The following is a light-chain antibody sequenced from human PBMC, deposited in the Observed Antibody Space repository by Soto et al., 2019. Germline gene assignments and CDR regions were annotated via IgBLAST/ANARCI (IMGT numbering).Light chain of an antibody. CDR1: SSDVGGYKY. V-gene: IGLV2-8*01. Sequence: QSVLTQPPSASGSPGQSVTISCTGTSSDVGGYKYVSWYQQNPGKAPKLLIYEATQRPSVVPDRFSGSKSGNTSSLTFSGLQSEDEADYYCSSYSDSNNFLFGCGTKFTVL. CDR3: SSYSDSNNFL. J-gene: IGLJ3*02. CDR2: EAT.